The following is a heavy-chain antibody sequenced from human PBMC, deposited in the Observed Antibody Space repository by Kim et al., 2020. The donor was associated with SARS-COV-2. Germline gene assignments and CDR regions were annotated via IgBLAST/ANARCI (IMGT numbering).Heavy chain of an antibody. V-gene: IGHV3-43*02. CDR3: AKDGTPPHIDFWSGFDY. CDR1: GFTFDDYA. J-gene: IGHJ4*02. D-gene: IGHD3-3*01. CDR2: ISGDGGST. Sequence: GGSLRLSCAASGFTFDDYAMHWVRQAPGKGLEWVSLISGDGGSTYYADSVKGRFTISRDNSKNSLYLQMNSLRTEDTALYYCAKDGTPPHIDFWSGFDYWGQGTLVTVSS.